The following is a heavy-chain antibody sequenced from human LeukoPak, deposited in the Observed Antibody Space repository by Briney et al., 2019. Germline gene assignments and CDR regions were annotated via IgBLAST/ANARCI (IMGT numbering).Heavy chain of an antibody. CDR1: GFTFSTYA. V-gene: IGHV3-64*01. CDR2: VSSHGDST. D-gene: IGHD5-18*01. Sequence: ERSLRLSCAASGFTFSTYAMHWVRQAPGKGLEYVSAVSSHGDSTYYANSVKARFTISRDNSKNTLYLQMGSLRAEDMAVYYCARERGYTYAYDAFDISGQGTMVTVSS. CDR3: ARERGYTYAYDAFDI. J-gene: IGHJ3*02.